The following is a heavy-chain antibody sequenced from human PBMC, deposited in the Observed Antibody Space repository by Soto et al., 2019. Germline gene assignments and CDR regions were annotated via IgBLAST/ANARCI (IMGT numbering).Heavy chain of an antibody. D-gene: IGHD3-16*01. CDR3: ARDGNLSIRFPDY. CDR1: GGSVSSGTYY. J-gene: IGHJ4*02. CDR2: ISYSGST. V-gene: IGHV4-61*01. Sequence: SETLSLTCTVSGGSVSSGTYYWSWIRQPPGKGLEWIGYISYSGSTDYNPSLKSRVTISVDTSKNQFSLKLSSVTAADTAVYYCARDGNLSIRFPDYWGQGTLVAVSS.